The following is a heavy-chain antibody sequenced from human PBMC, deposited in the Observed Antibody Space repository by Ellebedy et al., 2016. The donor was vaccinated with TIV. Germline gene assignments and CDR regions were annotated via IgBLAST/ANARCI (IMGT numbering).Heavy chain of an antibody. CDR1: GFTFSNAW. Sequence: GGSLRLSCAASGFTFSNAWMNWVRQAPGKGLEWVGRIKSKTDGGTTDYAAPVKGRFTISRDDSKNTLYLQMNSLKTEDTAVYYCTTGVTMIVVVTGDYWGQGTLVTVSS. D-gene: IGHD3-22*01. V-gene: IGHV3-15*07. J-gene: IGHJ4*02. CDR3: TTGVTMIVVVTGDY. CDR2: IKSKTDGGTT.